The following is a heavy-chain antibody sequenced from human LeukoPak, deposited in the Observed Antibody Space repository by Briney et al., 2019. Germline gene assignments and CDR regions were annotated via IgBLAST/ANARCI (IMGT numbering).Heavy chain of an antibody. CDR1: GGSFSGYY. Sequence: SETLSLTCAVYGGSFSGYYWTWIRQPPGKGLEWIGEINHSGSTNYNPSLKSRVTISVDTSKNQFSLKLSSVTAADTAVYYCARTRYYYNSRSYGAPYYFDYWGQGTLVTVSS. CDR3: ARTRYYYNSRSYGAPYYFDY. J-gene: IGHJ4*02. D-gene: IGHD3-10*01. V-gene: IGHV4-34*01. CDR2: INHSGST.